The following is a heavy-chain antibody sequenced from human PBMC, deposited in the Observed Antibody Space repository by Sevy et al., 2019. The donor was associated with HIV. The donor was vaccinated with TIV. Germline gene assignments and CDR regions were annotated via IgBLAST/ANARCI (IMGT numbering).Heavy chain of an antibody. Sequence: ASVKVSCKASGYTFTGYYMHWVRQAPGQGLEWMGWINPNSGGTNYAQKFQGRVTMTRDTSISTAYMELSRLRSDDTAVYYCARPIVVVPAAINGMDVWGQGTTVTVSS. V-gene: IGHV1-2*02. CDR1: GYTFTGYY. D-gene: IGHD2-2*01. CDR3: ARPIVVVPAAINGMDV. J-gene: IGHJ6*02. CDR2: INPNSGGT.